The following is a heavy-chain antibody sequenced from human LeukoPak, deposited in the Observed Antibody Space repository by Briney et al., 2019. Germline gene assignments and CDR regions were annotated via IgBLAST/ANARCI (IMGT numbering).Heavy chain of an antibody. CDR3: ARDPSYQAHFDY. D-gene: IGHD2-2*01. CDR2: IYSGGST. J-gene: IGHJ4*02. V-gene: IGHV3-66*01. CDR1: GFTVSSNY. Sequence: GGSLRLSCAASGFTVSSNYMSWIWQAPAKGLERVSVIYSGGSTYYAGSVKGRFTISRDNSKNTLYLQMNSLRAEDTAVYYCARDPSYQAHFDYWGQGTLVIVSS.